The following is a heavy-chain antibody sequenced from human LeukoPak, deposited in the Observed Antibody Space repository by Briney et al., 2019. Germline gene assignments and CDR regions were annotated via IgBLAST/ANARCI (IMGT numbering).Heavy chain of an antibody. V-gene: IGHV3-7*01. CDR3: ARDRGEIILMVYVRPEGPYFDY. Sequence: GGSLRLSCAASGFTFSSYWMSWVRQAPGKGLEWVANIKQDGSEKYYVDSVKGRFTISRDNAKNSLYLQMNSLRAEDTAVYYCARDRGEIILMVYVRPEGPYFDYWGQGTLVTVSS. CDR2: IKQDGSEK. D-gene: IGHD2-8*01. CDR1: GFTFSSYW. J-gene: IGHJ4*02.